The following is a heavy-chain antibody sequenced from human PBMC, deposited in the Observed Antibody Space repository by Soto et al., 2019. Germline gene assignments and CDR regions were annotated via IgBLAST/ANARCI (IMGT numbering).Heavy chain of an antibody. J-gene: IGHJ3*02. D-gene: IGHD3-16*02. CDR2: IYYSGST. Sequence: SDTLSLTCTVSGGSISSSSYYWGWIRQPPGKGLEWIGSIYYSGSTYYNPSLKSRVTISVDTSKNQFSLKLSSVTAADTAVYYCARTMITFGGVIVSGDAFDIWGQGTMVTVSS. CDR1: GGSISSSSYY. V-gene: IGHV4-39*01. CDR3: ARTMITFGGVIVSGDAFDI.